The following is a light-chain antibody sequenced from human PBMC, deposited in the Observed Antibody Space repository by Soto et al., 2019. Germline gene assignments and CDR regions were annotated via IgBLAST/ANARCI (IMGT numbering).Light chain of an antibody. CDR1: QSVDND. CDR2: DAS. V-gene: IGKV3D-15*01. J-gene: IGKJ4*01. Sequence: EIVMTQSPATLSVSPGDRATLSCRASQSVDNDLAWYPQKPGQPPRLLIYDASTRATGIPARFSGSRSGTEFTLTISSLLSEDFAVYFCQQYNNWPLTFGGGTKVETK. CDR3: QQYNNWPLT.